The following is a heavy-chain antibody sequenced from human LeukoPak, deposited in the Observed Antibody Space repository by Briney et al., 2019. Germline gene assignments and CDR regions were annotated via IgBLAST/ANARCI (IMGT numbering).Heavy chain of an antibody. CDR1: GFTFDNYA. Sequence: GGSLRLSCAASGFTFDNYAMHWVRQAPGKGLVWVSGISWDSGSIGYADSVKGRFTISRGNAKNSLYLQMNSLRAEDTALYYCFGSQYEKGYGMDVWGQGTTVTVSS. CDR2: ISWDSGSI. CDR3: FGSQYEKGYGMDV. V-gene: IGHV3-9*01. J-gene: IGHJ6*02. D-gene: IGHD1-26*01.